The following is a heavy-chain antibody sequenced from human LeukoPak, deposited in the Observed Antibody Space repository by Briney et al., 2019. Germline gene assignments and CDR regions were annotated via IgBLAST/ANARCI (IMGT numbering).Heavy chain of an antibody. J-gene: IGHJ5*02. D-gene: IGHD6-19*01. Sequence: GASVKVSCKASGYTFTSYYMHWVRQAPGQGLEWMGIINPSGGSTSYAQKFQGRVTMTRDTSTSTVYMELSSLRSEDTAVYYCARGRPPYSSGRRVGAYNWFDPWGQGTLVTVSS. CDR1: GYTFTSYY. V-gene: IGHV1-46*01. CDR3: ARGRPPYSSGRRVGAYNWFDP. CDR2: INPSGGST.